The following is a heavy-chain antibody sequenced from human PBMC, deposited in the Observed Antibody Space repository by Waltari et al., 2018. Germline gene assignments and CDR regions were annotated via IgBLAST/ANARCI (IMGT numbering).Heavy chain of an antibody. Sequence: QVQLVQSGAEVKKPGSSVKVSCKASGGTFSSYAISWVRQAPGQGLEWMGGIIPIFGTANDAQKFQGRVTITADESTSTAYMELSSLRSEDTAVYYCAREGVYCSSTSCYYFDYWGQGTLVTVSS. CDR1: GGTFSSYA. CDR2: IIPIFGTA. V-gene: IGHV1-69*12. CDR3: AREGVYCSSTSCYYFDY. J-gene: IGHJ4*02. D-gene: IGHD2-2*01.